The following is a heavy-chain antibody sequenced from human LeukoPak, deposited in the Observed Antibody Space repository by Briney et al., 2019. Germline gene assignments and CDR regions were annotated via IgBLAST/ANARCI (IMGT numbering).Heavy chain of an antibody. CDR1: GGSFSGYY. CDR2: INHSGST. Sequence: PSETLSRNCAVYGGSFSGYYWSWIRQPPGKGLEWIGEINHSGSTNYNPSLKSRVTISVDTPKNQFSLKPSSVTAADTAVYYCASDTGAGGYSYGYVYWGQGTLVTVSS. CDR3: ASDTGAGGYSYGYVY. J-gene: IGHJ4*02. D-gene: IGHD5-18*01. V-gene: IGHV4-34*01.